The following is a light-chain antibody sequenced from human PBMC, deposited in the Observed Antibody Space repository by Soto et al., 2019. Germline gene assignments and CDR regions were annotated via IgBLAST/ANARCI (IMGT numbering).Light chain of an antibody. V-gene: IGKV3-15*01. J-gene: IGKJ1*01. Sequence: EIVMTQSPATLSVSPGERATLSCRASQSVSSDLAWYHQKPGQAPRLLIYGASTRATGIPARFSGSGSGTEFTLTINSLKSEDFAVYYCQQYNNWPRTLGQGTKVDIK. CDR2: GAS. CDR3: QQYNNWPRT. CDR1: QSVSSD.